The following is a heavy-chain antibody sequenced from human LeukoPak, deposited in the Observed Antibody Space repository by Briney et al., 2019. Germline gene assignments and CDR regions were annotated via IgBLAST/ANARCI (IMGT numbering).Heavy chain of an antibody. Sequence: SETLSLTCTVSGGSISSYYLSWIRQPAGKGLEWIGRIYSSGTNYNPSLKSRVTMSADTSRNQVSLTLSSVTAADTAVYCCARDSGTTGEVKFDPWGQGTLVTVSS. J-gene: IGHJ5*02. V-gene: IGHV4-4*07. CDR1: GGSISSYY. CDR2: IYSSGT. D-gene: IGHD3-10*01. CDR3: ARDSGTTGEVKFDP.